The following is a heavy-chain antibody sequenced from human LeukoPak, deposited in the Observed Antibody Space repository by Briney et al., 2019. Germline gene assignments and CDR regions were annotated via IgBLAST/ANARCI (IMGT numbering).Heavy chain of an antibody. J-gene: IGHJ4*02. D-gene: IGHD3-22*01. CDR2: IRSKGYGGTT. V-gene: IGHV3-49*04. CDR1: GFTFGDYA. CDR3: SRDLYYDSSGYFDY. Sequence: GGSLRLSCTASGFTFGDYAMSWVRQAPGKGLEWVGFIRSKGYGGTTEYAASVKGRFTISRDDSKSIAYLQMNSLKTEDTAVYYCSRDLYYDSSGYFDYWGQGTLVTVSS.